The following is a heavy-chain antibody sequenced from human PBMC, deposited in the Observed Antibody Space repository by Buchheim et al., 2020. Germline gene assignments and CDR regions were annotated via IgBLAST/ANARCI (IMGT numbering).Heavy chain of an antibody. V-gene: IGHV3-7*01. CDR1: GFTFSSYW. J-gene: IGHJ4*02. Sequence: EVQLVESGGGSVQPGGSLRLSCAASGFTFSSYWMSWVRQAPGKGLEWVANIKEAGSEKYYVDSRFSISRDNAKNSLYLQMNSLRAEDTAVYYCARGEYWGQGTL. CDR2: IKEAGSEK. CDR3: ARGEY.